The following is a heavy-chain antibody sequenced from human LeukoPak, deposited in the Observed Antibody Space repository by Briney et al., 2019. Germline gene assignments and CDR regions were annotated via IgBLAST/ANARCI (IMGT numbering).Heavy chain of an antibody. CDR1: HDSISGGGYY. V-gene: IGHV4-61*02. CDR2: IFARGET. D-gene: IGHD1-1*01. CDR3: AKGRTTWEDAFDI. J-gene: IGHJ3*02. Sequence: PSETLSLTCTVSHDSISGGGYYWNWMRQPAGKELEWIGRIFARGETLYSPSLQSRVTISVDTSKNQFSLKLSSVTAADTAVYYCAKGRTTWEDAFDIWGQGTMVTVSS.